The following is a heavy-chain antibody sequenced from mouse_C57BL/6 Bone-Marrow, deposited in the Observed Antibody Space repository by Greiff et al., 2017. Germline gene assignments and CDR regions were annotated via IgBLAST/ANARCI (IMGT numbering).Heavy chain of an antibody. D-gene: IGHD3-2*02. Sequence: QVQLQQSGAELVRPGASVTLSCKASGYTFTDYEMHWVKQTPVHGLEWIGAIDPETGGTAYNQKFKGKAILTADKSSSTAYMELRSLTSEDSAVYYCTRSLGSSGYGFAYWGQGTLVTVSA. CDR2: IDPETGGT. V-gene: IGHV1-15*01. CDR1: GYTFTDYE. CDR3: TRSLGSSGYGFAY. J-gene: IGHJ3*01.